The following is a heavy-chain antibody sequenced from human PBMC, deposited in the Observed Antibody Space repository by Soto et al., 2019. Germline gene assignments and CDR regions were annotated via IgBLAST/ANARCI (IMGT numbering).Heavy chain of an antibody. CDR3: AKEEVIRFLEWLLPGDY. J-gene: IGHJ4*02. D-gene: IGHD3-3*01. CDR1: GFTFSSYA. V-gene: IGHV3-23*01. Sequence: VQLLESGGGLVQPGGSLRLSCAASGFTFSSYAMSWVRQAPGKGLEWVSAISGSGGSTYYADSVKGRFTISRDNSKNTLYLQMNSLRAEDTAVYYCAKEEVIRFLEWLLPGDYWGQGTLVTVSS. CDR2: ISGSGGST.